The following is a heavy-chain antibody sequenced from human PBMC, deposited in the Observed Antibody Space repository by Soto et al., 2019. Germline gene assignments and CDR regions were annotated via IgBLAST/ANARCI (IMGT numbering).Heavy chain of an antibody. D-gene: IGHD2-15*01. CDR3: AKGYCSVGSCYSIYFDL. CDR1: GFTFSSYG. Sequence: QVQLVESGGGVVQPGRSLRLSCAASGFTFSSYGMHWVRQAPGKGLEWVAVISYDGSNKYYADSVKGRFTISRDNSKNSLYLRMNSLRAEDTVVYYCAKGYCSVGSCYSIYFDLWGRGTLVTVSS. CDR2: ISYDGSNK. J-gene: IGHJ2*01. V-gene: IGHV3-30*18.